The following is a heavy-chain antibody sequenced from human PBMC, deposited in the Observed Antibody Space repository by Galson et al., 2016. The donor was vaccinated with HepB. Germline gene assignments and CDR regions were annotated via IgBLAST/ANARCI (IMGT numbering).Heavy chain of an antibody. J-gene: IGHJ4*02. V-gene: IGHV1-2*06. Sequence: SVKVSCKASGYTFTDYHMHWLRQAPGQELEWMGRSDRPGGDTKYAQKFQGRVTMTRDTSIRTIYMELSSLTSDDTAVYYCAIDCGFGGGIDYWGQGTLVTFSS. D-gene: IGHD2-21*01. CDR2: SDRPGGDT. CDR3: AIDCGFGGGIDY. CDR1: GYTFTDYH.